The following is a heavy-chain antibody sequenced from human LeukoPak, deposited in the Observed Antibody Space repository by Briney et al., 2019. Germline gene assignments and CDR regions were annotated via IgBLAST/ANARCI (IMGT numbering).Heavy chain of an antibody. Sequence: ASVKVSCKASGYIFISSYMNWVRQAPGQGLEWMGIINPRDGGTSYAQKFQGRVTMARDTSTSTVYMELSSLRSEDTALYFCARDGNYGMDVWGQGTTVTVSS. CDR1: GYIFISSY. CDR3: ARDGNYGMDV. D-gene: IGHD1-1*01. J-gene: IGHJ6*02. V-gene: IGHV1-46*01. CDR2: INPRDGGT.